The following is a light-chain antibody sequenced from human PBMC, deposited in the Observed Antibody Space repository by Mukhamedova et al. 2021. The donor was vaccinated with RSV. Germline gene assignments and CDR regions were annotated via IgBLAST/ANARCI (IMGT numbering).Light chain of an antibody. CDR1: QSVSSY. Sequence: QSVSSYLAWYQQKPGQALRLLIYDASIRATGISARFSVSGSGTDFTLTISSLEPEDFAVYYRQQRSNWLRAFGQGT. J-gene: IGKJ5*01. V-gene: IGKV3-11*01. CDR3: QQRSNWLRA. CDR2: DAS.